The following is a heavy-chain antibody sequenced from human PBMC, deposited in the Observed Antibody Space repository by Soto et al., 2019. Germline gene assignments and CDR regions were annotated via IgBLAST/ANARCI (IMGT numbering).Heavy chain of an antibody. CDR2: IYPGDSDT. Sequence: GESLKISCKGSGYSFTSYWIGWVRQMPGKGLEWMGIIYPGDSDTRYSPSFQGQVTISADKSISTAYLQWSSLKASDTAMYYCARDIVVVPAAIGSAPAYYYYGMDVWGQGTTVT. CDR3: ARDIVVVPAAIGSAPAYYYYGMDV. CDR1: GYSFTSYW. D-gene: IGHD2-2*02. V-gene: IGHV5-51*01. J-gene: IGHJ6*02.